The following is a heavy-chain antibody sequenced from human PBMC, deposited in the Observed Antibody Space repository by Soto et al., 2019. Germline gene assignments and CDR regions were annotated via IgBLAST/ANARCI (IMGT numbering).Heavy chain of an antibody. CDR1: GGSISTYY. V-gene: IGHV4-59*12. J-gene: IGHJ5*02. Sequence: SETLSLTCTVSGGSISTYYWSWIRQPPGKGLEWVGYIYYSGSTNYNSSLKSRVTISVDTSKNQFSLKLSSVTAADTAVYYCARDSGGSYPIPVFWFDPWGQGTLVTVSS. CDR2: IYYSGST. CDR3: ARDSGGSYPIPVFWFDP. D-gene: IGHD2-15*01.